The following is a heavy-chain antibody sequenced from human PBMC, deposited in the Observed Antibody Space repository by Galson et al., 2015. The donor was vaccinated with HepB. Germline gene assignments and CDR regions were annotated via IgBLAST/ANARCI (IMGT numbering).Heavy chain of an antibody. CDR3: TRDGQLAHFDY. Sequence: SLRLSCAASGFTFSNAWMNWVRQAPGKGLEWVGFIRSKAYGGTTEYAASVKGRFTISRDDSKSIAYLQMNSLKTEDTAVYYCTRDGQLAHFDYWGQGTLVTVSS. D-gene: IGHD6-13*01. J-gene: IGHJ4*02. CDR2: IRSKAYGGTT. V-gene: IGHV3-49*04. CDR1: GFTFSNAW.